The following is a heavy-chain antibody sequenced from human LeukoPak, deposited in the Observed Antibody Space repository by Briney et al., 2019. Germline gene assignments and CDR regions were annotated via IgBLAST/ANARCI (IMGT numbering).Heavy chain of an antibody. D-gene: IGHD3-10*01. CDR3: ARAGDYYGSGFDY. Sequence: PGGSLRLSCAASGFTVSSNYMSWVRQAPGKGLEWVSVIYSGGSTYYADSVKGRFTISRDNAKNSLYLQMNSLRAEDTAVYYCARAGDYYGSGFDYWGQGTLVTVSS. CDR1: GFTVSSNY. CDR2: IYSGGST. V-gene: IGHV3-53*01. J-gene: IGHJ4*02.